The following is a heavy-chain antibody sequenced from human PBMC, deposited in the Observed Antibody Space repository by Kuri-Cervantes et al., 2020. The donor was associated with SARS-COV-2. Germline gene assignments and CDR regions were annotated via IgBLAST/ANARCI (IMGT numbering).Heavy chain of an antibody. CDR2: ISSSSSYT. CDR1: GFTFSDYY. CDR3: ARGQGSGWYLGLPANWFDP. J-gene: IGHJ5*02. Sequence: GESLKISCAASGFTFSDYYMSWIRQAPGKGLEWVSYISSSSSYTNYADSVKGRFTISRDNAKNSLYLQMNSLRAEDTAVYYCARGQGSGWYLGLPANWFDPWGQGTLVTVSS. D-gene: IGHD6-19*01. V-gene: IGHV3-11*06.